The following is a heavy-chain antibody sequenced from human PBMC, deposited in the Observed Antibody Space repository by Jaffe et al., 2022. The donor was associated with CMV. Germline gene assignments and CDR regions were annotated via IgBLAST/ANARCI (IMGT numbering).Heavy chain of an antibody. D-gene: IGHD1-7*01. J-gene: IGHJ3*02. Sequence: QLQLQESGPGLVKPSETLSLTCTVSGGSISSSSYYWGWIRQPPGKGLEWIGSIYYSGSTYYNPSLKSRVTISVDTSKNQFSLKLSSVTAADTAVYYCASPTGTTTGYAFDIWGQGTMVTVSS. CDR1: GGSISSSSYY. V-gene: IGHV4-39*01. CDR3: ASPTGTTTGYAFDI. CDR2: IYYSGST.